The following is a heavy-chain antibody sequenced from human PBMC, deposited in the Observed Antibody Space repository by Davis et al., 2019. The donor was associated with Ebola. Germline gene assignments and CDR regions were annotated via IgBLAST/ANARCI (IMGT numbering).Heavy chain of an antibody. CDR1: GFTFSSYA. CDR3: AKVPLYYDSSGYYSSRPTNIFDY. CDR2: ISYDGSNK. D-gene: IGHD3-22*01. Sequence: PGGSLRLSCAASGFTFSSYAMHWVRQAPGKGLEWVAVISYDGSNKYYADSVKGRFTISRDNSKNTLYLQMNSLRAEDTAVYYCAKVPLYYDSSGYYSSRPTNIFDYWGQGTLVTVSS. J-gene: IGHJ4*02. V-gene: IGHV3-30-3*01.